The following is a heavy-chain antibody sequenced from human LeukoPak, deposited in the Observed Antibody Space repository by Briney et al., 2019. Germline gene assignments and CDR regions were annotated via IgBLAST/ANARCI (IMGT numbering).Heavy chain of an antibody. CDR2: INPNSGGT. Sequence: ASVKVSCKASGYTFTGYYMHWVRQAPGQGLEWMGRINPNSGGTNYAQKFQGRVTMTRDTSINTAYMELSRLTSDDTAVYYCARLSSIAAGFDYWGQGTLVTVSS. CDR1: GYTFTGYY. J-gene: IGHJ4*02. D-gene: IGHD6-6*01. V-gene: IGHV1-2*06. CDR3: ARLSSIAAGFDY.